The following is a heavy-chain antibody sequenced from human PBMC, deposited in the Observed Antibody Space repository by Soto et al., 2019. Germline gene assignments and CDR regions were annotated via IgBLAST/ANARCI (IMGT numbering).Heavy chain of an antibody. D-gene: IGHD5-12*01. V-gene: IGHV3-30*03. J-gene: IGHJ4*02. CDR3: ARVEMATRSFDY. Sequence: GGSLRLSCAASGFTFSSYGMHWVRQAPGKGLEWVAVISYDGSNKYYADSVKGRFTISRDNSKNTLYLQMNSLRAEDTAVYYCARVEMATRSFDYWGQGTLVTVSS. CDR1: GFTFSSYG. CDR2: ISYDGSNK.